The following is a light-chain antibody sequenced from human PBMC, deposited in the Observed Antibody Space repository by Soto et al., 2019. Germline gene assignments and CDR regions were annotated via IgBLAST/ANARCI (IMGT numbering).Light chain of an antibody. CDR3: QQRSNWPPT. V-gene: IGKV3-11*01. Sequence: EIVLTQSPATLSLSPGEIATLSCRASQSVSSYLAWYQQKPGQAPRLLIYDASTRATGIPARFSGSGSGTDFTLTITSLEPEDFAVYYCQQRSNWPPTFGQGTKVDIK. CDR2: DAS. J-gene: IGKJ1*01. CDR1: QSVSSY.